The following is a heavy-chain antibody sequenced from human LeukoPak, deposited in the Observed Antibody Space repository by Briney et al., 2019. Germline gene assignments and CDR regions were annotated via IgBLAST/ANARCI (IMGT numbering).Heavy chain of an antibody. D-gene: IGHD5-18*01. J-gene: IGHJ4*02. Sequence: GGSLRLSCAASGFTFSSYAMHWVRQAPGKGLEWVAVISYDGSNEYHADSVKGRFTISRDNSKNTLYLQMNSLRAEDTAVYYCARRGYSRPKAYYFDYWGQGTLVTVSS. CDR3: ARRGYSRPKAYYFDY. V-gene: IGHV3-30*04. CDR1: GFTFSSYA. CDR2: ISYDGSNE.